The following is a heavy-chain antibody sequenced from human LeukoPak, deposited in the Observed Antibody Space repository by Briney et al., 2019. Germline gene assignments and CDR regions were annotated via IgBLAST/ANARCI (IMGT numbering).Heavy chain of an antibody. D-gene: IGHD3/OR15-3a*01. CDR2: IKQDGSEK. CDR1: GFTFGDTW. V-gene: IGHV3-7*03. J-gene: IGHJ4*02. CDR3: ATSYDMGWLIGY. Sequence: GGSLRLSCAASGFTFGDTWMNWVRQVPGQGLEWVANIKQDGSEKFYVASVKGRFTISRDNGKSSLYLQMDSLRAEDTALYYCATSYDMGWLIGYWGQGTLVTVSS.